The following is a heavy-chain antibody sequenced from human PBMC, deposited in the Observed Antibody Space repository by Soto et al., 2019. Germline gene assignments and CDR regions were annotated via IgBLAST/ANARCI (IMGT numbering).Heavy chain of an antibody. CDR3: AKDVFRYYYDSSGYYYGYFDY. CDR2: ISYDGSNK. Sequence: QVQLVESGGGVVQPGRSLRLSCAASGFTFSSYGMHWVRQAPGKGLEWVAVISYDGSNKYYADSVKGRFTISRDNSKSTLYLQMNSLRAEDTAVYYCAKDVFRYYYDSSGYYYGYFDYWGQGTMVTVSS. J-gene: IGHJ4*02. V-gene: IGHV3-30*18. D-gene: IGHD3-22*01. CDR1: GFTFSSYG.